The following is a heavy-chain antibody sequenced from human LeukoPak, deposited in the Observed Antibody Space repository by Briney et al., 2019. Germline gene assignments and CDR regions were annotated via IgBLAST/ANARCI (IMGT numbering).Heavy chain of an antibody. V-gene: IGHV4-61*09. D-gene: IGHD5-18*01. CDR1: GGSISSGSYY. CDR2: IYSSGST. J-gene: IGHJ5*02. Sequence: SQTLSLTCSVSGGSISSGSYYWSWIRQPAGKGLEWIGHIYSSGSTNYNPSLKSRVTISVDTSKNQFSLKLSSVTAADTAFYYCARGTSGYNYGPNWFDPWGQGTLVTVSS. CDR3: ARGTSGYNYGPNWFDP.